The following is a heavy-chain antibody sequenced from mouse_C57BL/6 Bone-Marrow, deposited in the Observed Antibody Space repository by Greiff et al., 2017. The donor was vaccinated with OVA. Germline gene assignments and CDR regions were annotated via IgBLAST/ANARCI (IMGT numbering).Heavy chain of an antibody. CDR1: GYTFTSYW. Sequence: VQLQQPGAELVKPGASVELSCKASGYTFTSYWMHWVKQRPGQGLEWIGMIHPNSGSTNYNEKFKSKATLTVDKSSSTAYMQLSSLTSEDSAVYYCARMFITTVVARGFAYWGQGTLVTVSA. D-gene: IGHD1-1*01. J-gene: IGHJ3*01. V-gene: IGHV1-64*01. CDR2: IHPNSGST. CDR3: ARMFITTVVARGFAY.